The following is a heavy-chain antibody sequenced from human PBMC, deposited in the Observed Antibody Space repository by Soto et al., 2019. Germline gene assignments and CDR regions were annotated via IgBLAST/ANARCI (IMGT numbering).Heavy chain of an antibody. V-gene: IGHV3-30-3*01. J-gene: IGHJ1*01. CDR2: ISYDGSNK. D-gene: IGHD4-17*01. CDR3: ARDYGDYLAEYFQH. CDR1: GFTFSSYA. Sequence: GGSLRLSCAASGFTFSSYAMHWVRQAPGKGLEWVAVISYDGSNKYYADSVKGRFTISRDNSKNTLYLQMNSLRAEDTAVYYCARDYGDYLAEYFQHWGQGTLVTVSS.